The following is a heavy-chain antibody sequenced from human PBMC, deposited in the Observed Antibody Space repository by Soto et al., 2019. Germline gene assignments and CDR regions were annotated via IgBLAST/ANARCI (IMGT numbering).Heavy chain of an antibody. D-gene: IGHD3-10*01. CDR3: ARDTGYYYGSGVRGWFDP. J-gene: IGHJ5*02. Sequence: QVHLVQSGAEVKKPGASVKVSCKASGYTFTSYGISWVRQAPGQGLEWMGWISAYNGNTNYAQKLQGRVTMTTDTSTSTAYMELRSLRSDDTAVYYCARDTGYYYGSGVRGWFDPWGQGTLVTVSS. CDR1: GYTFTSYG. CDR2: ISAYNGNT. V-gene: IGHV1-18*04.